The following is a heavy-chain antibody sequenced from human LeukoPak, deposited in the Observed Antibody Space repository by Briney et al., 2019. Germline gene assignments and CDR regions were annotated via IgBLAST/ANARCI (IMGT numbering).Heavy chain of an antibody. J-gene: IGHJ6*03. CDR3: AKNGISYDFWSGFSMDV. Sequence: GGSLRLSCAASGFTFSSYAMSWVRQAPGKGLEWVSAISGSGGSTYYADSVKGRFTISRDNSKNTLYLQMNSLRVEDTAVYYCAKNGISYDFWSGFSMDVWGKGTTVTVSS. CDR2: ISGSGGST. V-gene: IGHV3-23*01. CDR1: GFTFSSYA. D-gene: IGHD3-3*01.